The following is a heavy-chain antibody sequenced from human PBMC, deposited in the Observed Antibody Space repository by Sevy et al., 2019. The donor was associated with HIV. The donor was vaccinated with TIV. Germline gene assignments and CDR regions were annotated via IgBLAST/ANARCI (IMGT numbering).Heavy chain of an antibody. J-gene: IGHJ4*02. CDR2: ISYDGSNK. CDR3: ARSPIGVVIFFVY. V-gene: IGHV3-30*04. CDR1: GFTFTTYN. D-gene: IGHD3-22*01. Sequence: GGSLRLSCAASGFTFTTYNMHWVRQTPGKGLEWVAVISYDGSNKFYADSVKGRFTISRDNSKNTLDLQMNSLSSEDTAIYYCARSPIGVVIFFVYWGQGTLVTASS.